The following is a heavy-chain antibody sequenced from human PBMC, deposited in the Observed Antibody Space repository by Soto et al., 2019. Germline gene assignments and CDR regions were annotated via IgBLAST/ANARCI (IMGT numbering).Heavy chain of an antibody. Sequence: SCAASGFTFRSYAMSWVRQAPGKGLEWVSAIGGSGDSSYYADSVKGRFTISRDNSKNTLYLQMNSLRAGDTAVYYCAKDPYDSSGFYDYWGQGTLVTVSS. CDR3: AKDPYDSSGFYDY. D-gene: IGHD3-22*01. V-gene: IGHV3-23*01. CDR1: GFTFRSYA. J-gene: IGHJ4*02. CDR2: IGGSGDSS.